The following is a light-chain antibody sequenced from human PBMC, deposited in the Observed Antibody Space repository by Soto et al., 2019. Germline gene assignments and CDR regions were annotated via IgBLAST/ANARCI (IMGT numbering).Light chain of an antibody. CDR3: QKYNIAPFT. CDR2: AAS. Sequence: DIQMTQSPSSLSASVGDRVTITCRASQGIHNYLAWYQQKPGKVPKLLIYAASTLHSGVPSRFSGGGSGTDFTLTISSLQPEDVATYYCQKYNIAPFTFGPGTKVDIK. J-gene: IGKJ3*01. V-gene: IGKV1-27*01. CDR1: QGIHNY.